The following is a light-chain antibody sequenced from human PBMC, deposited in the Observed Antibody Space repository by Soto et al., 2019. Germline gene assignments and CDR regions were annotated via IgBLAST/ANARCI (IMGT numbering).Light chain of an antibody. CDR1: ISDFVIYNY. Sequence: QSALTQPASVSGSPGQSITISCTGTISDFVIYNYVSWYQQHPGKAPKLMLYGVSNRPSGVSNRFSGSKSGNTASLTISGLRAEDEADYYCSSHTTSSALQVFGTGTKLTVL. J-gene: IGLJ1*01. V-gene: IGLV2-14*01. CDR3: SSHTTSSALQV. CDR2: GVS.